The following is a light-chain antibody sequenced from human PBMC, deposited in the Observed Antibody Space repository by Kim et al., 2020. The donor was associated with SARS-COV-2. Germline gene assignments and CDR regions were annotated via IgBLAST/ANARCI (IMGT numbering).Light chain of an antibody. CDR2: WAS. Sequence: RVTINCKSSQSMLYSPSNKNYLAWYQQKPGQPPKLRIYWASTRESGVPDRFTGSGSGADFTLTISSLQAEDVAVYYCQQYYNSLYSFGQGTKLEI. CDR3: QQYYNSLYS. J-gene: IGKJ2*01. CDR1: QSMLYSPSNKNY. V-gene: IGKV4-1*01.